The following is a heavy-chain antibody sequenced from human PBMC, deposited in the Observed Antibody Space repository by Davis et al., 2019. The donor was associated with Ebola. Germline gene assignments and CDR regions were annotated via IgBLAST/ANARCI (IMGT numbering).Heavy chain of an antibody. V-gene: IGHV3-21*01. CDR3: ARALTTGATSYYYYGMDV. CDR2: ISSSSSYI. CDR1: GFTFSSYS. D-gene: IGHD4-11*01. Sequence: GGSLRLSCAASGFTFSSYSMNWVRQAPGKGLEWVSSISSSSSYIYYADSVKGRFTISRDNAKNSLYLQMNSLRAEDTAVYYCARALTTGATSYYYYGMDVWGQGTTVTVSS. J-gene: IGHJ6*02.